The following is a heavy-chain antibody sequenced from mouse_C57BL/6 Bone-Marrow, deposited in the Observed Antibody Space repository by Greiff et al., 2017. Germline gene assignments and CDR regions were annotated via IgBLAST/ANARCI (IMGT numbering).Heavy chain of an antibody. CDR2: ISSGSSTI. D-gene: IGHD1-1*01. CDR3: ARTTVVATENYYAMDY. J-gene: IGHJ4*01. CDR1: GFTFSDYG. Sequence: EVMLVESGGGLVKPGGSLKLSCAASGFTFSDYGMHWVRQAPEKGLEWVAYISSGSSTIYYADTVKGRFTISRDNAKNTLFLQMTSLRSEDTAMYYCARTTVVATENYYAMDYWGQGTSVTVSS. V-gene: IGHV5-17*01.